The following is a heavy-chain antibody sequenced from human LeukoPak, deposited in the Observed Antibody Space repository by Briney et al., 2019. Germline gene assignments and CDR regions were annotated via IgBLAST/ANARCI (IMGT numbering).Heavy chain of an antibody. J-gene: IGHJ5*02. CDR1: GGSFSGYY. CDR2: INHSGST. D-gene: IGHD1-1*01. V-gene: IGHV4-34*01. Sequence: SETLSLTCAAYGGSFSGYYWSWIRQPPGKGLEWIGEINHSGSTNYNPSLKSRVTISVDTSKNQFSLKLSSVTAADTAVYYCASRSVQRENWFDPWGQGTLVTVSS. CDR3: ASRSVQRENWFDP.